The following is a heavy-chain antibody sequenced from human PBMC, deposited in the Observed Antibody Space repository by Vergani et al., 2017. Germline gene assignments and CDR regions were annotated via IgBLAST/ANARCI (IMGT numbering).Heavy chain of an antibody. CDR3: ARGGDYYGMDV. CDR1: GGSFSGYY. D-gene: IGHD3-16*01. CDR2: INHSGST. J-gene: IGHJ6*02. Sequence: QVQLQQWGAGLLKPSETLSLTCAVYGGSFSGYYWSWIRQPPGKGLEWIGAINHSGSTNYKPSLKSRVTISVDTSKNQFYLKLSSVTAADTAVYYCARGGDYYGMDVWGQGTTVTVSS. V-gene: IGHV4-34*01.